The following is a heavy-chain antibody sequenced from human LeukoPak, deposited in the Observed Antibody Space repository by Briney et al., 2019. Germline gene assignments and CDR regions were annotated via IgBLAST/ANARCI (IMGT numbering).Heavy chain of an antibody. CDR3: ARVTGSIDY. J-gene: IGHJ4*02. CDR2: MNINSGNT. D-gene: IGHD1-26*01. Sequence: ASVKVSCKASGYTFTNYDINWVRQATGQGLEWMGWMNINSGNTGYAQKFQGRVTMTRDTSISTAYMELNSLRSDDTAVYYCARVTGSIDYWGQGTLVTLSS. V-gene: IGHV1-8*01. CDR1: GYTFTNYD.